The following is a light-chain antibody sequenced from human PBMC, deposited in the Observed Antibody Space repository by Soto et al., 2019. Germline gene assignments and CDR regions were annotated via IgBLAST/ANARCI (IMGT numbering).Light chain of an antibody. J-gene: IGKJ1*01. Sequence: EIVMTQSPATLSVSPGERATLSCRASQNISSNLAWYQQKPGQAPRVLIDGASTRDTGIPARFSGSGSGTKFTLTISSLQSADYAVYYCQQYNNWLWTFGKGTKVEIK. CDR1: QNISSN. CDR2: GAS. V-gene: IGKV3-15*01. CDR3: QQYNNWLWT.